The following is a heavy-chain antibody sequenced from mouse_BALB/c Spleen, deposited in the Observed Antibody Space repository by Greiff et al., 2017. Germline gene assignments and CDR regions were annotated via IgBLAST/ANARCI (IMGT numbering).Heavy chain of an antibody. J-gene: IGHJ4*01. V-gene: IGHV5-17*02. CDR3: ARLGHYYAMDY. Sequence: EVKLVESGGGLVQPGGSRKLSCAASGFTFSSFGMHWVRQAPEKGLEWVAYISSGSSTIYYADTVKGRFTISRDNPKNTLFLQMTSLRSEDTAMYYCARLGHYYAMDYWGQGTSVTVSS. CDR2: ISSGSSTI. CDR1: GFTFSSFG.